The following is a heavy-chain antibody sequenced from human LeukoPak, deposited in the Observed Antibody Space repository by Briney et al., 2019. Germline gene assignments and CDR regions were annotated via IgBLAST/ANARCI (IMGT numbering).Heavy chain of an antibody. V-gene: IGHV1-24*01. J-gene: IGHJ4*02. CDR3: ATSITIFAYFDY. CDR1: GYTLTDSS. CDR2: FDPQDGET. D-gene: IGHD3-3*01. Sequence: ASVKVSCNVSGYTLTDSSMHWVRQAPGKGLEWLGGFDPQDGETIYAQKFQGRVTTTEDTSTDTAYMELSSLRSEDTAVYYCATSITIFAYFDYWGQGTLVTVSS.